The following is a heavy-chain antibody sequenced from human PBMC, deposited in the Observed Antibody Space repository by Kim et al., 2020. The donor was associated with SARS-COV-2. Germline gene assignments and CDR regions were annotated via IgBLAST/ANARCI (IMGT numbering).Heavy chain of an antibody. J-gene: IGHJ4*02. D-gene: IGHD3-10*02. V-gene: IGHV3-23*01. CDR1: GFTFSSYA. CDR2: ISGSGGST. CDR3: AKSLGSGSYYYLDY. Sequence: GGSLRLSCAASGFTFSSYAMSWVRQAPGKGLEWVSAISGSGGSTYYADSVKGRFTISRDNSKNTLYLQMNSLRAEDTAVYYCAKSLGSGSYYYLDYWGQGTLVTVSS.